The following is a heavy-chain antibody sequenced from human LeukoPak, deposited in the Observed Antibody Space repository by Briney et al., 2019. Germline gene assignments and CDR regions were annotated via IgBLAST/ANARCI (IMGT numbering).Heavy chain of an antibody. Sequence: PGGSLRLSRAASGFTFSSYWMHWVRQVPGKGLVWVSRINSDGSTTNYADSVKGRFTISRDNAKNTLYLHMNSLTAEDTAVYYCASKRYSSGWYEVWGQGTLVTVSS. CDR3: ASKRYSSGWYEV. J-gene: IGHJ4*02. D-gene: IGHD6-19*01. V-gene: IGHV3-74*01. CDR2: INSDGSTT. CDR1: GFTFSSYW.